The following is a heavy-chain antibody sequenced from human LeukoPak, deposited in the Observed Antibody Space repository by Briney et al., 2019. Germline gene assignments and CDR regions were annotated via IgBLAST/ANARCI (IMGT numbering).Heavy chain of an antibody. D-gene: IGHD6-19*01. V-gene: IGHV3-48*03. Sequence: GGSLRLSCAASGFTFSSYEMNWVRQPPGKWLEWVSYISSSGSTIYYADSVKGRFTISRDNAKNSLYLQMNSLRAEDTAVYYCASLGQWLETFDYWGQGTLVTVSS. CDR2: ISSSGSTI. CDR3: ASLGQWLETFDY. CDR1: GFTFSSYE. J-gene: IGHJ4*02.